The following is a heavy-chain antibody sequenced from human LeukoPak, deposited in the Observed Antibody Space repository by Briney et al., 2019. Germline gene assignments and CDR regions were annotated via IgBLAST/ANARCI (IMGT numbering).Heavy chain of an antibody. V-gene: IGHV1-3*01. D-gene: IGHD6-19*01. CDR3: ARGASSDWPFDY. CDR1: GYTFTTYA. CDR2: INAGNGNT. Sequence: ASVKVSCKASGYTFTTYAMHWVRQAPGQRREWMGWINAGNGNTKYSQRFQGRVTISRDTSATTAYMELSSLRSEDTAVYYCARGASSDWPFDYWGQGTLVTVSS. J-gene: IGHJ4*02.